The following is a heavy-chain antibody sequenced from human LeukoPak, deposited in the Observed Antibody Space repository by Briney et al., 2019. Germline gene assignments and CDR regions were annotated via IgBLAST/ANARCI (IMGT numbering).Heavy chain of an antibody. CDR2: ISGSGGST. D-gene: IGHD1-26*01. CDR1: GFTFRSYA. J-gene: IGHJ4*02. CDR3: AKEPGLSYSVTPFDY. Sequence: PGGSLRLSCAASGFTFRSYAMSWVGQAPGKGLEWVSAISGSGGSTYYADSVKGRFTISRDNSKNTLYLQMNSLRAEDTAVYYCAKEPGLSYSVTPFDYCGQGTLSTVSS. V-gene: IGHV3-23*01.